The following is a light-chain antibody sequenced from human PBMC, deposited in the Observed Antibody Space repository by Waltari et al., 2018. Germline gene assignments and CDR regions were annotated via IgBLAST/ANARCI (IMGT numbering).Light chain of an antibody. V-gene: IGLV1-40*01. J-gene: IGLJ3*02. Sequence: QSVLTQPPSVSGAPGQRVTIPCTGSSSNLGANYDVHWYQLLPGKAPKLLIHIHNRRPSGVPDRFSGSRSGTSASLVITGLQAEDEADYYCQSYDRSLSGFWVFGGGTKLTVL. CDR3: QSYDRSLSGFWV. CDR1: SSNLGANYD. CDR2: IHN.